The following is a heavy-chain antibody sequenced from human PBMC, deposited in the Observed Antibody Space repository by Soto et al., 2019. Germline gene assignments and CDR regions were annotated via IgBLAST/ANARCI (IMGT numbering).Heavy chain of an antibody. CDR2: ISSSSSTI. D-gene: IGHD3-22*01. CDR1: GFTFSTYS. J-gene: IGHJ5*02. Sequence: GGSLRLSCAASGFTFSTYSMNWVRQAPGKGLEWVSYISSSSSTIFYTDSVKGRFTVSRDNAKNSLYLQMNSLRAEDTAFSNCATPPYYYDSGGAPASWGKGAPVTV. V-gene: IGHV3-48*01. CDR3: ATPPYYYDSGGAPAS.